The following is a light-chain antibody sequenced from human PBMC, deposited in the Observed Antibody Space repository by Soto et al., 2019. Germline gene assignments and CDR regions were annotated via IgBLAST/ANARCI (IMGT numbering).Light chain of an antibody. CDR2: GVS. Sequence: QSVLTQPASVSGSPGQSITISCTGTSSDVGGYNYVSWYQQHPGKAPKFMIYGVSNRPSGVSSRFSGSKSGNTASLTISGLQAEDEADYYCSSYTSSSTLRVFGGGTKLTVL. V-gene: IGLV2-14*01. CDR3: SSYTSSSTLRV. J-gene: IGLJ3*02. CDR1: SSDVGGYNY.